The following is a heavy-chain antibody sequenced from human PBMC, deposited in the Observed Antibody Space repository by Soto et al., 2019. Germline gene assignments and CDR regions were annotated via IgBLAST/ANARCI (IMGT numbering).Heavy chain of an antibody. J-gene: IGHJ2*01. Sequence: EVQLVESGGGLIQPGGSLRLSCAASGFTVSSNYMSWVRQAPGKGLEWVSVIYSGGSTYYADSVKGRFTISRDNSKNTLYLQMNSLRAEDTAVYYCARGKGKEMATVYWYFDLWGRGTLVTVSS. CDR3: ARGKGKEMATVYWYFDL. CDR2: IYSGGST. CDR1: GFTVSSNY. D-gene: IGHD4-4*01. V-gene: IGHV3-53*01.